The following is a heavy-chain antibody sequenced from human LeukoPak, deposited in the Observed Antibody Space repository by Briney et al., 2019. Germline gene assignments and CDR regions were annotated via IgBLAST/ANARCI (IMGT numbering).Heavy chain of an antibody. J-gene: IGHJ4*02. CDR3: ARAEDYYDSSGYYGD. V-gene: IGHV1-69*04. D-gene: IGHD3-22*01. CDR1: GGTFSSYA. CDR2: IIPILGIA. Sequence: GASVKVSCKASGGTFSSYAISWVRQAPGQGLEWMGRIIPILGIANYAQKFQGRVTITADKSTSTAYTELSSLRSEDTAVYYCARAEDYYDSSGYYGDWGQGTLVTVSS.